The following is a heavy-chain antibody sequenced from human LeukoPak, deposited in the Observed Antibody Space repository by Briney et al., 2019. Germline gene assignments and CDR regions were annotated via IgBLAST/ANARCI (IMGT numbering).Heavy chain of an antibody. J-gene: IGHJ6*02. Sequence: GGSLRLSCGTSGFTLRSYAMSWVRQAPGKGLDWVSGISGTGGSTYYADSVKGRFTVSRDNSKNTLYLQMNSLRVEDTAVYYCAKDSTDLLWFGELSIGGMDVWGQGTTVTVSS. CDR2: ISGTGGST. D-gene: IGHD3-10*01. V-gene: IGHV3-23*01. CDR1: GFTLRSYA. CDR3: AKDSTDLLWFGELSIGGMDV.